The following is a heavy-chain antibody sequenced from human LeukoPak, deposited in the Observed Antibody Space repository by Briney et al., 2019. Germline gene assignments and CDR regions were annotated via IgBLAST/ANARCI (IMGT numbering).Heavy chain of an antibody. CDR1: GFTFSSYA. J-gene: IGHJ5*02. CDR3: ARVDTAMEGEYNWFDP. Sequence: GSLRLSCAASGFTFSSYAMSWVRQAPGKGLEWVSAISGSGGSTYYADSVKGRFTISRDNAKNSLYLQMNSLRAEDTAVYYCARVDTAMEGEYNWFDPWGQGTLVTVSS. D-gene: IGHD5-18*01. CDR2: ISGSGGST. V-gene: IGHV3-23*01.